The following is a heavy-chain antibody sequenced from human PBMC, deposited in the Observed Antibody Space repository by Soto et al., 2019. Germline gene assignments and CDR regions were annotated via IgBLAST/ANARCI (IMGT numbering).Heavy chain of an antibody. V-gene: IGHV4-31*03. D-gene: IGHD3-22*01. CDR1: GPPVGSGGYY. CDR2: IYHIGSP. CDR3: VRDRALDSSGHWFDT. Sequence: TLSLTGPVSGPPVGSGGYYWTWIRQHPGRGLEWIGYIYHIGSPYYNPSLENRVTISLDTAKNQFSLNLTSVTAADTAIYYCVRDRALDSSGHWFDTWGQGTQVTVYS. J-gene: IGHJ5*02.